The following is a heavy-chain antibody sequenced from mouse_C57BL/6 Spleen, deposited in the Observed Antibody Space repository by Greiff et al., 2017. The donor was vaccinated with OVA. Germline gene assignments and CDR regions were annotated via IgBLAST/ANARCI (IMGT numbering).Heavy chain of an antibody. J-gene: IGHJ2*01. V-gene: IGHV3-6*01. CDR2: ISYDGSN. Sequence: VQLKESGPGLVKPSQSLSLTCSVTGYSITSGYYWNWIRQFPGNKLEWMGYISYDGSNNYNPSLKNRISITRDTSKNQFFLKLNSVTTEDTATYYCARGVTTGYWGQGTTLTVSS. CDR3: ARGVTTGY. CDR1: GYSITSGYY. D-gene: IGHD2-2*01.